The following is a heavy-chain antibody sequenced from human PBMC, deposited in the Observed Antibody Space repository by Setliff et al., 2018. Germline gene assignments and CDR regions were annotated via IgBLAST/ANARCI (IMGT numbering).Heavy chain of an antibody. CDR1: GYTFTGYY. CDR3: ARGGGSSSWYDAFDI. V-gene: IGHV1-2*02. CDR2: INPNSSGT. J-gene: IGHJ3*02. Sequence: ASVQVSCKASGYTFTGYYMHWVRQAPGQGLEWMGWINPNSSGTNYAQKFQGRVTMTRDTSISTAYMELSRLRSDDTAVYYCARGGGSSSWYDAFDIWGQGTMVTVSS. D-gene: IGHD6-13*01.